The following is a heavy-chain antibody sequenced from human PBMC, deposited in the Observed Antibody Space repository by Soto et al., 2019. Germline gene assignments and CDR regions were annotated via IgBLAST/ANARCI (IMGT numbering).Heavy chain of an antibody. J-gene: IGHJ4*02. Sequence: LSLTCAVYGGSFSGYYWSWIRQPPGKGLEWIGEINHSGSTNYNPSLKSRVTISVDTSKNQFSLKLSSVTAADTAVYYCARAGIYSGYDAFDYWGQGTLVTVSS. V-gene: IGHV4-34*01. D-gene: IGHD5-12*01. CDR1: GGSFSGYY. CDR3: ARAGIYSGYDAFDY. CDR2: INHSGST.